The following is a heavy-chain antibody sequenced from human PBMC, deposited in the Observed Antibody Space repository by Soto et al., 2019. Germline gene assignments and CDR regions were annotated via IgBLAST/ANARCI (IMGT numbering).Heavy chain of an antibody. CDR3: TRTVFLEWFSDGKADY. D-gene: IGHD3-3*01. J-gene: IGHJ4*02. CDR2: IRSKAYGGTT. CDR1: GFTFGDYA. Sequence: GGSLRLSCTASGFTFGDYAMSWFRQAPGKGLEWVGFIRSKAYGGTTEYAASVKGRFTISRDDSKSIAYLQMNSLKTEDTAVYYCTRTVFLEWFSDGKADYWGQGTLVTVSS. V-gene: IGHV3-49*03.